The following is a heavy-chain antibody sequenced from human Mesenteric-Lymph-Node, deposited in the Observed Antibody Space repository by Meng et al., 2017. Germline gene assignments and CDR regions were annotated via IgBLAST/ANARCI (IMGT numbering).Heavy chain of an antibody. D-gene: IGHD3-10*01. CDR1: GYTFTGCY. J-gene: IGHJ6*02. V-gene: IGHV1-2*02. CDR2: INPNSGGT. Sequence: ASVNVSCKASGYTFTGCYMHWVRQAPGQGLEWMGWINPNSGGTNYAQKFQGRVTMTRDTSISTAYMELSRLRSDDTAVYYCARAPRGLVGDLWFGELLGHGMDVWGQGTTVTVSS. CDR3: ARAPRGLVGDLWFGELLGHGMDV.